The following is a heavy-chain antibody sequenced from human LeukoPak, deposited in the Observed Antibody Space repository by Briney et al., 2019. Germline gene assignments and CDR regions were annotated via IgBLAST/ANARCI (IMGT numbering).Heavy chain of an antibody. J-gene: IGHJ3*02. D-gene: IGHD6-19*01. CDR3: ARPYSSGLDAFDI. CDR2: ISSSSSYI. CDR1: GFTFSSYS. V-gene: IGHV3-21*01. Sequence: GGSLRLSCAASGFTFSSYSRNWVRQAPGKGLEWVSSISSSSSYIYYADSVKGRFTISRDNAKNSLYLQMNSLRAEDTAVYYCARPYSSGLDAFDIWGQGTMVTVSS.